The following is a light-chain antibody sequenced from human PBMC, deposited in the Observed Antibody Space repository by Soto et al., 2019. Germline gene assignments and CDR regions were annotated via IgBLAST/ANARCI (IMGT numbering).Light chain of an antibody. J-gene: IGKJ1*01. CDR1: QSITTW. CDR3: QQYKSPPWT. V-gene: IGKV1-5*03. CDR2: KAS. Sequence: DIQMTQSPSTLSASVGDRLTITCRASQSITTWLAWYQQKPGKAPKVLIYKASSLESGVPSRFSGSGSGTEFTLAISSLQPDDLATYYCQQYKSPPWTFGQGTKVEIK.